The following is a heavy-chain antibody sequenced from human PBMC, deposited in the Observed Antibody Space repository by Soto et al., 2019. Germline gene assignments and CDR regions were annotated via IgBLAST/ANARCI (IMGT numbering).Heavy chain of an antibody. CDR3: ARVPGVVVSADDAFDI. CDR1: GGSVSSSNW. Sequence: QVQLQESGPGLVKPSGTLSLTCAVSGGSVSSSNWWSWVRQSPGKGLEWMGEIYHSGSAHYTPSLKSRHTISLDKSKNQCSLRLTSVPAADTAVYYCARVPGVVVSADDAFDIWGAGTRVIVSS. J-gene: IGHJ3*02. D-gene: IGHD2-21*02. V-gene: IGHV4-4*02. CDR2: IYHSGSA.